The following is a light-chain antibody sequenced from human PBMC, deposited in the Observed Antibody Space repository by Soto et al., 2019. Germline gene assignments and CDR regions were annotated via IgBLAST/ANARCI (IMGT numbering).Light chain of an antibody. CDR2: EVR. J-gene: IGLJ1*01. CDR3: SSYAGSNAYV. CDR1: SSDVGDYNS. V-gene: IGLV2-8*01. Sequence: QSALNQPPSASGSPGQSVTISCTGTSSDVGDYNSVSWYQQYPGKAPKVIIYEVRKRPSGVPDCFSGSKSGNTASLTVSGLQAEDEADYYCSSYAGSNAYVFGTGTKVTVL.